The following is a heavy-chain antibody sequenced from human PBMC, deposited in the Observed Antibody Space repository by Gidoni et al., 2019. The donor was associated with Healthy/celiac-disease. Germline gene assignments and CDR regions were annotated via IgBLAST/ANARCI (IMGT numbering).Heavy chain of an antibody. CDR3: ARDHYSTIYDLYYFDY. D-gene: IGHD6-13*01. J-gene: IGHJ4*02. CDR1: CVSISSYY. V-gene: IGHV4-4*07. Sequence: HVQLHESVPGPLNPSDTLSLTCTVSCVSISSYYWSWIRQPAGKGLEWIGRIYTSGSTNYNPSLKSRVTMSVDTSKNQFSLKLSSVTAADTAVYYCARDHYSTIYDLYYFDYWGQGTLVTVSS. CDR2: IYTSGST.